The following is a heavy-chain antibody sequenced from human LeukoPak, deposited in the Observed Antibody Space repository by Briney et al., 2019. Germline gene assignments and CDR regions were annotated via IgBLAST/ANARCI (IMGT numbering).Heavy chain of an antibody. D-gene: IGHD6-6*01. CDR1: GGSISSYY. Sequence: SETLSLTCTVSGGSISSYYWSWIRQPPGKGLEWIGYIYYSGSTNYNPSLKSRVTISVDTSKNQFSLKLSFVTAADTAVYYCARAHEYSSSHWFDPWGQGTLVTVSS. CDR3: ARAHEYSSSHWFDP. CDR2: IYYSGST. J-gene: IGHJ5*02. V-gene: IGHV4-59*01.